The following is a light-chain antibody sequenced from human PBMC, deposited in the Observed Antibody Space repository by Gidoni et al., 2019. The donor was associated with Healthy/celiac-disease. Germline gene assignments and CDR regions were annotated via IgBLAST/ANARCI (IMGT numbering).Light chain of an antibody. CDR3: GTWDSSLSAV. CDR2: DNN. J-gene: IGLJ2*01. V-gene: IGLV1-51*01. CDR1: SSNIGNNY. Sequence: QSGLTQPPSVSAAPGQKVTISCSGSSSNIGNNYVSWYQQLPGTAPKLLIYDNNKRPSGIPDRFSGSKSGTSATLGITGLQTGDEADYYCGTWDSSLSAVFGGGTKLTVL.